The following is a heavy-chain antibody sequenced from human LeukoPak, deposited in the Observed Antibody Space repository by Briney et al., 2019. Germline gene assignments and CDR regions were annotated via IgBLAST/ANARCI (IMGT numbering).Heavy chain of an antibody. J-gene: IGHJ6*04. CDR2: IYYSGST. Sequence: SETLSLTCTVSGGSISSHYWSWIRQPPGKGLGWIGYIYYSGSTNYNPSLKSRVTISVDTSKNQFSLKLSSVTAADTAVYYCARDLGNVWGKGTTVTVSS. V-gene: IGHV4-59*11. CDR3: ARDLGNV. CDR1: GGSISSHY. D-gene: IGHD3-10*01.